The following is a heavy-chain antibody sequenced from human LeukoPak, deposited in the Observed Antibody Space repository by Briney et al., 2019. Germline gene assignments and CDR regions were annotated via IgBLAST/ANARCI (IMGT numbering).Heavy chain of an antibody. Sequence: SETRSLTCTVSGGSITISSYYWGWLRQPPWKGLEWFGSIDYSGSTYYNSSLKRRVTISVDKSKNKFSLKLCSVTAAPTAAYYCARRPVYSSSYYIDYWGQGTLVTVPS. CDR1: GGSITISSYY. CDR2: IDYSGST. J-gene: IGHJ4*02. D-gene: IGHD6-6*01. CDR3: ARRPVYSSSYYIDY. V-gene: IGHV4-39*01.